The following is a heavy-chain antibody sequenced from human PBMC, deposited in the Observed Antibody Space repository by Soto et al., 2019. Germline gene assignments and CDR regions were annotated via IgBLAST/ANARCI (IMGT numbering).Heavy chain of an antibody. Sequence: GGSVEFSCPSSGFTFSSYAMHWVRQSPGKGLEWVAVISYDGSNKYYADSVKGRFTISRDNSKNTLYLQMNSLRAEDTAVYYCAKEKTTVTNYFDYWGQGTLVTVSS. V-gene: IGHV3-30*18. J-gene: IGHJ4*02. CDR2: ISYDGSNK. D-gene: IGHD4-17*01. CDR3: AKEKTTVTNYFDY. CDR1: GFTFSSYA.